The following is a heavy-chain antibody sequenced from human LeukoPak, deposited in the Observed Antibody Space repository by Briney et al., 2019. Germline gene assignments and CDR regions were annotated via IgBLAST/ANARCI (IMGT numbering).Heavy chain of an antibody. D-gene: IGHD6-19*01. CDR3: AGPALAVAGGGMDV. CDR2: TYYSGST. V-gene: IGHV4-59*01. J-gene: IGHJ6*02. Sequence: PSETLSLTCTVSGGSISSYYWSWIRQPPGKGLEWIGYTYYSGSTNYNPSLKSRVTISVDTSKNQFSLKLSSVTAADTAVYYCAGPALAVAGGGMDVWGQGTTVTVSS. CDR1: GGSISSYY.